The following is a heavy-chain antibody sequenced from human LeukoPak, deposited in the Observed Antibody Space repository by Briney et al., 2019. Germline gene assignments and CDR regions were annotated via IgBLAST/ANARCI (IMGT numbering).Heavy chain of an antibody. J-gene: IGHJ4*02. CDR3: VRDLGGRSGH. Sequence: GSLRLSCAASGFTFSSNWMHWVRQAPGKGQVWVSRINEDGSTTNYADSVEGRSTIFRDNAKNTLYLQMNSLRAEDTAVYYCVRDLGGRSGHWGQGTLVTVSS. D-gene: IGHD1-26*01. V-gene: IGHV3-74*01. CDR2: INEDGSTT. CDR1: GFTFSSNW.